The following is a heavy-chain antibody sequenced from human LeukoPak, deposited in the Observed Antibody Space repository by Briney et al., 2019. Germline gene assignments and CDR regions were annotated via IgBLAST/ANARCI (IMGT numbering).Heavy chain of an antibody. D-gene: IGHD2-15*01. V-gene: IGHV7-4-1*02. CDR2: LDTNTGNP. CDR3: TRDRCSGAACFSRFDY. Sequence: ASVKVSCKASGYTFTGYYMHWVRQVPGQGLEWIGGLDTNTGNPTYAQGFTGRFVFSLDTSVNTAYLQINSLKAEDSAVYFCTRDRCSGAACFSRFDYWGQGTLITVSS. J-gene: IGHJ4*02. CDR1: GYTFTGYY.